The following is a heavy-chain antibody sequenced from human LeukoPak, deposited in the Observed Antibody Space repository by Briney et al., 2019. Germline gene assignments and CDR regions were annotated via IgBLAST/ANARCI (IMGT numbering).Heavy chain of an antibody. V-gene: IGHV3-49*03. CDR1: GFSFGGFG. CDR2: IRSGGTT. Sequence: PGGSLRLSRTASGFSFGGFGMNWIRQAPGKGLEWVGFIRSGGTTEYAASVRGRFTISRDDSKGIAYLQMNSLKTEDTAVYYCIRGKSFLDYWGQGTLVTVSS. CDR3: IRGKSFLDY. D-gene: IGHD3-16*01. J-gene: IGHJ4*02.